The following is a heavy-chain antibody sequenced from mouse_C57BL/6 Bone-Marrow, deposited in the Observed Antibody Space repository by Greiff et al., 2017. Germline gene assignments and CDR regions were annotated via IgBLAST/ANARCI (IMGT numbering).Heavy chain of an antibody. V-gene: IGHV14-4*01. CDR3: ARIAY. CDR2: IDPENGDT. CDR1: GFTIKDDY. Sequence: VHVKQSGAELVRPGASVKLSCTASGFTIKDDYMHWVKQRPEQGLEWIGWIDPENGDTEYASKFQGKATITVDTSSNTAYLQLSSLTSEDTAVYYCARIAYWGQGTLVTVSA. J-gene: IGHJ3*01.